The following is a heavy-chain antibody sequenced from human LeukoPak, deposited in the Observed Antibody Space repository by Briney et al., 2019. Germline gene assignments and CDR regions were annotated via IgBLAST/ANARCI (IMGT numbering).Heavy chain of an antibody. J-gene: IGHJ4*02. Sequence: PGRSLRLSCAASGFTFSNYGMHWVRQAPGKGLEWVAVIWYDGSNKYYADSVKGRFTISRDNSKNTLYLQMNSLRAEDTAVYYCARERRLSDYGDSKSLFGYYFDYWGQGTLVTVSS. V-gene: IGHV3-33*08. CDR2: IWYDGSNK. D-gene: IGHD4-17*01. CDR1: GFTFSNYG. CDR3: ARERRLSDYGDSKSLFGYYFDY.